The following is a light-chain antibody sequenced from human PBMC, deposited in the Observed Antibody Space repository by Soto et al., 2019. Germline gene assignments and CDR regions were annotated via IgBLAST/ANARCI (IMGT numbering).Light chain of an antibody. CDR1: QSISSY. V-gene: IGKV1-39*01. CDR3: QQSYSTPT. CDR2: AAS. Sequence: DIRMTQSPSSLSASVGDRVTITCRASQSISSYLNWYQQKPGKAPKLLIYAASSLQSGVPSRFSGSGSGTDFTLTISSLQPEDFATYYCQQSYSTPTCGGGTKVEIK. J-gene: IGKJ4*01.